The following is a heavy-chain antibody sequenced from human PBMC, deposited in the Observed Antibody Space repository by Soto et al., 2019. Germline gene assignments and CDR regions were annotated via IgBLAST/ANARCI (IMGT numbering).Heavy chain of an antibody. V-gene: IGHV3-23*01. CDR2: INDNGAKT. Sequence: GGSLRLSCAASGFTFSTCAMSWVRQAPGKGLEWVSAINDNGAKTYYADSVKGRFTISRDNSKNTLFLQMNSLRADDTAVYYCAKGIRGELPFDYWGQGTQVTVSS. J-gene: IGHJ4*02. D-gene: IGHD1-26*01. CDR1: GFTFSTCA. CDR3: AKGIRGELPFDY.